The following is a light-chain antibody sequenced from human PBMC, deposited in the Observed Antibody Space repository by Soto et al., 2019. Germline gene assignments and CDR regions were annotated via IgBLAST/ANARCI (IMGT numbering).Light chain of an antibody. CDR1: GSNIGSDP. J-gene: IGLJ2*01. Sequence: QSVLTQPPSASGTPGQRVTISCSGSGSNIGSDPVNWYQQLPGTAPKLLIYSINQRPSGVPDRFSGSKSGTSASLAISGLQSDDEADYYCEACDDSLKAVVFGGGTKLTVL. CDR3: EACDDSLKAVV. V-gene: IGLV1-44*01. CDR2: SIN.